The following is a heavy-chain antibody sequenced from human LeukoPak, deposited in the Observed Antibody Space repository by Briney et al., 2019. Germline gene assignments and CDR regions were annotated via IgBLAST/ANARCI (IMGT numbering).Heavy chain of an antibody. J-gene: IGHJ4*02. V-gene: IGHV4-59*01. CDR3: ARDGGAGWPIGY. CDR1: GGSISSYY. Sequence: SETLSLTCTVSGGSISSYYWSWIRQPPGKGLEWIGYIYYSGSTNYNPSLKSRVTISVDTSNNQFSLKLSSVTAADTAVYYCARDGGAGWPIGYWGQGTLVTVSS. D-gene: IGHD6-19*01. CDR2: IYYSGST.